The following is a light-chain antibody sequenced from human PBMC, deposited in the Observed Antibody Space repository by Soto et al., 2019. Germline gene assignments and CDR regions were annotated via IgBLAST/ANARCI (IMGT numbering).Light chain of an antibody. V-gene: IGKV1-39*01. CDR3: QQTYSTPWT. CDR2: AAS. CDR1: QSISTY. J-gene: IGKJ1*01. Sequence: DIQMTQSPSSLSASVGDRVTVTCRASQSISTYFNWYQQKPGKAPKLLIYAASSLQSGVPSRFSGRRSGTDFTLTISSLQPEDSATYYCQQTYSTPWTFDQGTKVEVK.